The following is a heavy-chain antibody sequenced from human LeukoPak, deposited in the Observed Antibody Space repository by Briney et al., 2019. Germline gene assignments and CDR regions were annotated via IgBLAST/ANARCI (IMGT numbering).Heavy chain of an antibody. CDR1: GDSISNYY. CDR2: VYYSGST. D-gene: IGHD3-22*01. Sequence: SETLSLTCTVSGDSISNYYWNWIRQPPGKGLEWIGYVYYSGSTNYNPSLKSRITMSEDKSKNQFSLKLSSVTAADTAVYYCARAYYDSSGYYSHPLIDYWGQGTLVTVSS. CDR3: ARAYYDSSGYYSHPLIDY. J-gene: IGHJ4*02. V-gene: IGHV4-59*12.